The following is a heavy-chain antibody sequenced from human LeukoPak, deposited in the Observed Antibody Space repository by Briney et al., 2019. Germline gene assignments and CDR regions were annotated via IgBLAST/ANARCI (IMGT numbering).Heavy chain of an antibody. D-gene: IGHD3-22*01. V-gene: IGHV3-11*01. CDR1: RFTFSDYY. Sequence: GGSLRLSCAASRFTFSDYYMSWIRQAPGKGLEWVSYISSSGSTIYYADSVKGRFTISRDNAKNSLYLQMNSLRAEDTAVYYCAREDYYDSSGVSYDYWGQGTLVTVSS. CDR3: AREDYYDSSGVSYDY. CDR2: ISSSGSTI. J-gene: IGHJ4*02.